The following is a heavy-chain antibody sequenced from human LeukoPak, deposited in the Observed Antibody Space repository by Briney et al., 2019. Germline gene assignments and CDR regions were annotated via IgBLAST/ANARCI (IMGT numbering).Heavy chain of an antibody. CDR1: GYMFTSYA. D-gene: IGHD6-19*01. Sequence: ASVKVSCKASGYMFTSYAFSWVRQAPGQGLEWMGWISNDNGKTDYAQRLQGRVTMTTDASTTTAYMELRRLRSDDTAVYYCAREEVAGSFDYWGQGTLVTVSS. CDR3: AREEVAGSFDY. CDR2: ISNDNGKT. V-gene: IGHV1-18*01. J-gene: IGHJ4*02.